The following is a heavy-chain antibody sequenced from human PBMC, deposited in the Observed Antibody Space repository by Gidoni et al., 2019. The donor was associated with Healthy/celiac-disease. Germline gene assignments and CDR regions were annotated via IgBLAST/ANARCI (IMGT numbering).Heavy chain of an antibody. CDR2: IYYSGST. CDR1: GGSISSSSYY. V-gene: IGHV4-39*01. D-gene: IGHD5-18*01. J-gene: IGHJ3*02. CDR3: ATDSYGFAFDI. Sequence: QLQLQESGPGLVKPSETLSLTCTVSGGSISSSSYYWGWIRPPPGKGLEWIGSIYYSGSTYYTPSLKRRVTISVDTSKNQFSLKLSSVTAADTAVYYCATDSYGFAFDIWGQGTMVTVSS.